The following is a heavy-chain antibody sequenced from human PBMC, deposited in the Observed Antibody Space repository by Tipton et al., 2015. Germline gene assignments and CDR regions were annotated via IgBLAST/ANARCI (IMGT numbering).Heavy chain of an antibody. CDR3: ATYSSSWSFDY. D-gene: IGHD6-13*01. CDR1: GFTLTNHA. Sequence: SLRLSCAVSGFTLTNHAMNWVRQAPGKGLEWVSLIDTYTYYADSVKGRFTTSRDNFKNTLYLQMNSLRAEDTAVYYCATYSSSWSFDYWGQGTLVTVSS. V-gene: IGHV3-23*01. J-gene: IGHJ4*02. CDR2: IDTYT.